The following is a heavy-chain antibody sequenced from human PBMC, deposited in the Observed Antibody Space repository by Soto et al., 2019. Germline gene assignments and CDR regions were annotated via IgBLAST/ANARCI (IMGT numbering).Heavy chain of an antibody. J-gene: IGHJ5*02. CDR2: INAGNGNT. V-gene: IGHV1-3*01. CDR1: GYTFTSYA. D-gene: IGHD1-7*01. Sequence: ASVKVSCKASGYTFTSYAMHWVRQAPGQRLEWMGWINAGNGNTKYSQKFQGRVTITRDTSASTAYMELSSLRSEDTAVYYCANGYHWNYEQFDPWGQGTLVTVSS. CDR3: ANGYHWNYEQFDP.